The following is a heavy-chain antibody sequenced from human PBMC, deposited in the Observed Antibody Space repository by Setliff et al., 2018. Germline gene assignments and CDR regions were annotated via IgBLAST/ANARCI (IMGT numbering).Heavy chain of an antibody. CDR2: IFNDGST. J-gene: IGHJ5*02. CDR1: GFPFRIYS. D-gene: IGHD3-10*01. CDR3: ARDRGGTNPWFDP. V-gene: IGHV3-53*01. Sequence: GESLKISCAASGFPFRIYSMHWVRQAPGKGLEWVSIIFNDGSTYYADSVKGRFTISRDISTSTLYLHMNSLRAEDTAVYYCARDRGGTNPWFDPWGQGTLVTVSS.